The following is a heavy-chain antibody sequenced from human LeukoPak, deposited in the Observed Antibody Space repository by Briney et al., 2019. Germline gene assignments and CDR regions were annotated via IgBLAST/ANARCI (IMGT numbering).Heavy chain of an antibody. CDR2: ISGEGGST. CDR1: GFTFDDYA. V-gene: IGHV3-43*02. Sequence: GGSLRLSCAASGFTFDDYAMHWVRQAPGKGLEWVSLISGEGGSTYYADSVKGRFTISRDNAKSSLFLQMNSLTDEDTAVYYCARDLHYAFDYWGQGTLVPVSS. CDR3: ARDLHYAFDY. D-gene: IGHD3-16*01. J-gene: IGHJ4*02.